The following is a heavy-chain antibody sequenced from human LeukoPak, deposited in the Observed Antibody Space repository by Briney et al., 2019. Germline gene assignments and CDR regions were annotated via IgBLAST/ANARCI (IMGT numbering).Heavy chain of an antibody. CDR3: ARATYTAMVVY. CDR1: GGSFSGYY. Sequence: PSETLSLTCAVYGGSFSGYYWSWIRQPPGKGLEWIGEINHSGSTNYNPSLKSRVTISVDTSKNQFSLKLSSVTAADTAVYYCARATYTAMVVYWGQGTLVTVSS. D-gene: IGHD5-18*01. V-gene: IGHV4-34*01. CDR2: INHSGST. J-gene: IGHJ4*02.